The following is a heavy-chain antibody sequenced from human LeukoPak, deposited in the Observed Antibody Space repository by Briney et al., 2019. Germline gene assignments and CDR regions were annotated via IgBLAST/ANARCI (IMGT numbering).Heavy chain of an antibody. Sequence: GGSLRLSCAASGFTFSSYAMSWVRQAPGKGLEWVSAIRDSGSSTHYADSVKGRFTTSRDNSKNTLFLQMNSLRAEDTGVYFCVSGGDSGYWGQGTLVTVSS. CDR2: IRDSGSST. CDR1: GFTFSSYA. V-gene: IGHV3-23*01. D-gene: IGHD2-21*02. J-gene: IGHJ4*02. CDR3: VSGGDSGY.